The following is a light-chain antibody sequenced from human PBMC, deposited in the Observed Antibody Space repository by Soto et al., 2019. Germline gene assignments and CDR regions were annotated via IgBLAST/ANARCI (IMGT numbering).Light chain of an antibody. CDR3: QQTYTTPLYT. Sequence: DVQMTQSPFFLSASVGDRVAISCRASQPISGYLNWYQQKPGKAPKLLVRAASNWQPGVPSRFSGSGSGTDFTLTISSLQPEDCATYFCQQTYTTPLYTFGQGTHLEI. CDR2: AAS. V-gene: IGKV1-39*01. J-gene: IGKJ2*01. CDR1: QPISGY.